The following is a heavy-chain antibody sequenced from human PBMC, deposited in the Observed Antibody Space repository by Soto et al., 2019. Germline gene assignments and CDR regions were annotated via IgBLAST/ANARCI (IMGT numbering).Heavy chain of an antibody. Sequence: ASVKVSCKASGYTFTGYYMHWVRQAPGQGLEWMGWINPNSGGTNYAQKFQGWVTMTRDTSISTAYMELSRLRSDDTAVYYCARGDIVVVPAAPARHTHYYYGMDVWGQGTTVTVSS. CDR2: INPNSGGT. V-gene: IGHV1-2*04. D-gene: IGHD2-2*01. CDR1: GYTFTGYY. J-gene: IGHJ6*02. CDR3: ARGDIVVVPAAPARHTHYYYGMDV.